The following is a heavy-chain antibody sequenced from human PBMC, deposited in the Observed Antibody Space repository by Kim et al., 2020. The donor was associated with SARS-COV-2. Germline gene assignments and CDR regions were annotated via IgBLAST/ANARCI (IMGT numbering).Heavy chain of an antibody. CDR3: ARSSYYSYGMDV. J-gene: IGHJ6*02. V-gene: IGHV3-23*01. Sequence: YYTDSVKGLFTISRDNSKNMLYLQMNNLRAEDMAVYYCARSSYYSYGMDVWGQGTTVTVSS. D-gene: IGHD3-10*01.